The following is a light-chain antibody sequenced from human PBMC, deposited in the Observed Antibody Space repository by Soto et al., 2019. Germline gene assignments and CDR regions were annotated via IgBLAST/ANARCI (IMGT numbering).Light chain of an antibody. V-gene: IGKV3-20*01. Sequence: EVVLTQFPGTLSLSPGERATLSCRASEAIGYNYLAWYRQQSGLAPTLLIYDASTRAPGIPDRFSGSGSGTDFTLPISRLEPGDFAVYYCQQYDTSYTFGPGTRLEI. CDR1: EAIGYNY. J-gene: IGKJ2*01. CDR2: DAS. CDR3: QQYDTSYT.